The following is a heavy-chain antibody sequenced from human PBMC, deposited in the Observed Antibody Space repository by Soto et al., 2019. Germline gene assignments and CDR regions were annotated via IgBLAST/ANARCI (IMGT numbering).Heavy chain of an antibody. CDR2: INHSGST. Sequence: SETLSLTCAVYGGSFSGYYWSWIRQPPGKGLEWIGEINHSGSTNYNPSLKSRVTISVDTSKNQFSLKLSSVTAADTAVYYCARGRAVRGVIPFDYWGQGTLVTVSS. V-gene: IGHV4-34*01. J-gene: IGHJ4*02. D-gene: IGHD3-10*01. CDR3: ARGRAVRGVIPFDY. CDR1: GGSFSGYY.